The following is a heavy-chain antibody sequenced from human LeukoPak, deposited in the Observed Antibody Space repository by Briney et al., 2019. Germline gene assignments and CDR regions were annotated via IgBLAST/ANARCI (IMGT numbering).Heavy chain of an antibody. Sequence: GGSLRLSCAASGFTFSSYWMSWVRQAPGKGLEWVANIKQDGSEKYYVDSVKGRFTISRDNAKNSLYLQMNSLGAEDTAVYYCARTRTRASTTYYFDYWGQGTLVTVSS. CDR3: ARTRTRASTTYYFDY. V-gene: IGHV3-7*01. CDR2: IKQDGSEK. CDR1: GFTFSSYW. J-gene: IGHJ4*02. D-gene: IGHD1-14*01.